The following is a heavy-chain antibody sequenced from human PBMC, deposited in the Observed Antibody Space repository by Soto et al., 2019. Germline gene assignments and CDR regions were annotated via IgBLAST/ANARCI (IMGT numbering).Heavy chain of an antibody. V-gene: IGHV1-18*01. Sequence: ASVKVSCKASGYTFTSYGISWVRQAPGQGLEWMGWISAYNGNTNYAQKLQGRVTMTTDTSTSTAYMELRSLRSDDTAVYYCARVAEYYGSGSYYCFGPWGQGTLVTVSS. CDR3: ARVAEYYGSGSYYCFGP. D-gene: IGHD3-10*01. CDR1: GYTFTSYG. J-gene: IGHJ5*02. CDR2: ISAYNGNT.